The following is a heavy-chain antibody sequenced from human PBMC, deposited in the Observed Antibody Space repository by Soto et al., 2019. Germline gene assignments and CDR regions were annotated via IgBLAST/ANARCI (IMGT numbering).Heavy chain of an antibody. V-gene: IGHV6-1*01. CDR2: IYDRSKWYN. Sequence: SQTLSLTCAISGDSVSSNSAAWNWTRQSPSRGLEWLGRIYDRSKWYNDYAESVKSRITINPDTSKNQFSLQLNSVTPEDTAVYYCARTLLNGEMGFFDYWGQGTLVTVSS. CDR3: ARTLLNGEMGFFDY. D-gene: IGHD7-27*01. J-gene: IGHJ4*02. CDR1: GDSVSSNSAA.